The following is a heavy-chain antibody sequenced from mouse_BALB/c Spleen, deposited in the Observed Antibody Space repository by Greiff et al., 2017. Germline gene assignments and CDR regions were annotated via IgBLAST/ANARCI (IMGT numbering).Heavy chain of an antibody. D-gene: IGHD4-1*01. Sequence: EVQLQESGGGLVQPGGSLKLSCAASGFTFSSYGMSWVRQTPDKRLELVATINSNGGSTYYPDSVKGRFTISRDNAKNTLYLQMSSLKSEDTAMYYCARVTGPFDYWGQGTTLTVSS. J-gene: IGHJ2*01. CDR2: INSNGGST. CDR1: GFTFSSYG. V-gene: IGHV5-6-3*01. CDR3: ARVTGPFDY.